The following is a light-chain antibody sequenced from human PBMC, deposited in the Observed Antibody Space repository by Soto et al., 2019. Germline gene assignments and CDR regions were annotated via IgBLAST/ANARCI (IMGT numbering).Light chain of an antibody. CDR1: QRVSSN. J-gene: IGKJ5*01. Sequence: EIVMTQSPATLAVSPGERATLSCRASQRVSSNVAWYQQKPGRAARLLIYVASTRAAGIPARVSGGGSGREFTLTLSSLQSQDFAVYSCQHYNKWTRLTFGQGKRLEIK. CDR2: VAS. V-gene: IGKV3-15*01. CDR3: QHYNKWTRLT.